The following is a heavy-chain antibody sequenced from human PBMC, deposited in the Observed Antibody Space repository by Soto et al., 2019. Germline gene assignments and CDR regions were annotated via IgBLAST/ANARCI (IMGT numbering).Heavy chain of an antibody. CDR3: VGGAHADY. Sequence: EVQLVVSGGGLVQPGGSLRLSCAASEFTLRDYWMTWVRQAPGRGLEWVANINHDGIEKYHADFVKGRFTLSRDKARNSMFLQLSNLRADDTAIYYCVGGAHADYWGRGTLVTVSS. V-gene: IGHV3-7*03. CDR1: EFTLRDYW. CDR2: INHDGIEK. J-gene: IGHJ4*02. D-gene: IGHD2-2*01.